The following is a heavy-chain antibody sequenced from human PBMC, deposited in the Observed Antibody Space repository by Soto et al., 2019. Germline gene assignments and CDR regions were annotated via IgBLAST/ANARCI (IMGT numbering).Heavy chain of an antibody. CDR1: GGTFSSYA. J-gene: IGHJ4*02. CDR2: IIPIFGTA. D-gene: IGHD2-21*02. Sequence: QVQLVQSGAEVKKPGSSVKVSCKASGGTFSSYAISWVRQAPGQGLEWMGGIIPIFGTANYAQKFQGRVTITADESTSTAYMELSSLRSEDTAVYYCARDDGLTVVTPTSCYFDYWGQGTLVTVSS. V-gene: IGHV1-69*01. CDR3: ARDDGLTVVTPTSCYFDY.